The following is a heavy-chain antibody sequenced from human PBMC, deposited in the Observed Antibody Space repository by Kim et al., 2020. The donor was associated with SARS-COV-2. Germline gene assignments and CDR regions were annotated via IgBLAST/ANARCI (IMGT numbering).Heavy chain of an antibody. J-gene: IGHJ6*02. CDR2: IYHSGST. CDR1: GGSISSSNW. CDR3: ARHTPEYYYGMDV. V-gene: IGHV4-4*02. D-gene: IGHD2-2*02. Sequence: SETLSLTCAVSGGSISSSNWWSWVRQPPGKGLEWIGEIYHSGSTNYNPSLKSRVTISVDKSKNQFSLKLSSVTAADTAVYYCARHTPEYYYGMDVWGQGTTVTVSS.